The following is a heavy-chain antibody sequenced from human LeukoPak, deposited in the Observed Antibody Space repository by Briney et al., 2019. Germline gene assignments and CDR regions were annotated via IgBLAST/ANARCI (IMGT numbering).Heavy chain of an antibody. Sequence: GGTLRLSCAASGFTFISYGMFWVRQAPGKGLEWVSAISGSGGNTYYADSVKGRFTISRDNAKNSLYLQMNSLRAEDTAVYYCARENDYGARWFDPWGQGTLVTVSS. CDR2: ISGSGGNT. CDR3: ARENDYGARWFDP. D-gene: IGHD4-17*01. J-gene: IGHJ5*02. V-gene: IGHV3-23*01. CDR1: GFTFISYG.